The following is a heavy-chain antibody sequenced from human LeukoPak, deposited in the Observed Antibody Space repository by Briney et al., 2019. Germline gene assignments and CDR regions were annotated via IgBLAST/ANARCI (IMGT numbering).Heavy chain of an antibody. CDR3: ATYRQVLLPFES. V-gene: IGHV3-23*01. CDR1: GFTFSSYG. D-gene: IGHD2-8*02. CDR2: ITGSGGRT. Sequence: GGSLRLSCAASGFTFSSYGMNWVRQAPGKGLEWVSGITGSGGRTYYADSVKGRFTISRDNSKSTLSLQMNSLRAEDTAIYYCATYRQVLLPFESWGQGTLVAVSS. J-gene: IGHJ4*02.